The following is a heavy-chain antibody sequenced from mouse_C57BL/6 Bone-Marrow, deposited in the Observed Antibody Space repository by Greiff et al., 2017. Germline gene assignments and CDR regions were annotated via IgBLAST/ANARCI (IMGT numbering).Heavy chain of an antibody. Sequence: QVQLQQSGPELVKPGASVKFSCKASGSTFTGSDINWVKQRPGQGLGWIGWIYPRDGSTKYNEKFRGKATLTVDTSSSTAYMELHSLTSADSAVYFCAREGYGYYDWYFDVWGTGTTVTVSS. CDR1: GSTFTGSD. CDR2: IYPRDGST. V-gene: IGHV1-85*01. J-gene: IGHJ1*03. D-gene: IGHD2-3*01. CDR3: AREGYGYYDWYFDV.